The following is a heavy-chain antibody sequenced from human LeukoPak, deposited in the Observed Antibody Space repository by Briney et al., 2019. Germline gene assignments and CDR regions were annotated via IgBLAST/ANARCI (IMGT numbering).Heavy chain of an antibody. CDR3: AKSPMGYYYYMDV. V-gene: IGHV3-30*02. D-gene: IGHD3-10*01. Sequence: PGRSLRLSCAASGFTFSSFGMHWVRQAPGKGLEWVTLIRYDGSKDYYAESVEGRFTISRDNSKNTLYLQMNSLRAEDTAVYYCAKSPMGYYYYMDVWGKGTTVTVSS. CDR2: IRYDGSKD. J-gene: IGHJ6*03. CDR1: GFTFSSFG.